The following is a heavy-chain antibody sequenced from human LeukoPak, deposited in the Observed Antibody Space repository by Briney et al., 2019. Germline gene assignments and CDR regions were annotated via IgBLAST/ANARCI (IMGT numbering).Heavy chain of an antibody. V-gene: IGHV3-21*01. CDR1: VFSLCSYN. D-gene: IGHD6-19*01. Sequence: PGGSLRLSCAPSVFSLCSYNMNWVPQAPGKGLECGASITTGGTNKYYADSVQGRFTISRDNAENSLYLQMNSLRAEETAVYYCARVLGGWYSVTWGQGTLVTVSS. CDR3: ARVLGGWYSVT. J-gene: IGHJ5*02. CDR2: ITTGGTNK.